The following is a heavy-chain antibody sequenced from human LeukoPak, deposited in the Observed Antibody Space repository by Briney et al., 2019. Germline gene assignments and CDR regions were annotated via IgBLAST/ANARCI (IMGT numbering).Heavy chain of an antibody. CDR1: GFTFDDYA. CDR2: ISWNSGSI. Sequence: GGSLRLSCAASGFTFDDYAMHWVRQAPGKGLEWVSGISWNSGSIGCADSVKGRFTISRDNAKNSLYLQMNSLRAEDTALYYCAKDSSGSGFAGGGYYYYGMDVWGQGTTVTVSS. CDR3: AKDSSGSGFAGGGYYYYGMDV. D-gene: IGHD3-10*01. V-gene: IGHV3-9*01. J-gene: IGHJ6*02.